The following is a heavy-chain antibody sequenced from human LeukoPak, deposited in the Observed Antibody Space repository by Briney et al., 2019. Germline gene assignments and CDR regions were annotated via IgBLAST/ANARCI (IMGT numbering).Heavy chain of an antibody. CDR1: GGSLSGYY. CDR3: ARGRPTRFCSGSNRNWFDP. J-gene: IGHJ5*02. D-gene: IGHD2-15*01. V-gene: IGHV4-34*01. CDR2: INHSGST. Sequence: PSETLTLLCAVYGGSLSGYYWRGMRQSPGKGREWIGEINHSGSTNYNPSLKSRVTISVDTSKNQFSLKLSSVTAADTAVYYCARGRPTRFCSGSNRNWFDPWGQGTLVTVSS.